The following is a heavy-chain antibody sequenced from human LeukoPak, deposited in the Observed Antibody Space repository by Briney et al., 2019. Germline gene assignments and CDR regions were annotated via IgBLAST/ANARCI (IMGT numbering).Heavy chain of an antibody. J-gene: IGHJ4*02. D-gene: IGHD6-13*01. CDR2: ISYDESNK. CDR1: GFTFNIYA. V-gene: IGHV3-30*04. CDR3: ARRWSFDY. Sequence: GGSLRLSCAASGFTFNIYAMHGVRQAPGKGLEWVAVISYDESNKYYADSVKGRFTISRDNSKNTLYLQMNSLRAEDTAVYYCARRWSFDYWGQGTLVTVSS.